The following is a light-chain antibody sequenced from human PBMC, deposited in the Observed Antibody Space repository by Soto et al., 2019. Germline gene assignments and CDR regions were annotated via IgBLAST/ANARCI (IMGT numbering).Light chain of an antibody. CDR2: GNS. CDR1: NSNIGAGYD. V-gene: IGLV1-40*01. J-gene: IGLJ3*02. Sequence: QAVVTQPPSVSGAPGQRVTISCTGYNSNIGAGYDVHWYQQLPGTAPKLLIYGNSNRPSGVPDRFSASKSGTSASLAITGLQAEHEADYYCQSYDSSLSGWVFGGGTKLTVL. CDR3: QSYDSSLSGWV.